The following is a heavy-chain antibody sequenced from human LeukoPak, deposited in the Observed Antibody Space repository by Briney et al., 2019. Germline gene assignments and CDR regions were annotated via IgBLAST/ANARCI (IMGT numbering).Heavy chain of an antibody. V-gene: IGHV4-34*01. D-gene: IGHD3-3*01. CDR2: INHSGST. CDR1: GGSFSGYY. CDR3: ARRGLDVLRFLEWLLSPFDY. J-gene: IGHJ4*02. Sequence: SETLSLTCAVYGGSFSGYYWSWIRQPPGKGLEWIGEINHSGSTNYNPSLKSRVTISVDTSKNQFSLKLSSVTAADTAVYYCARRGLDVLRFLEWLLSPFDYWGQGTLVTVSS.